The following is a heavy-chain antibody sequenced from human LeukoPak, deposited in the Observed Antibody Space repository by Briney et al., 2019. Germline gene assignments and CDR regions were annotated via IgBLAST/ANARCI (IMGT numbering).Heavy chain of an antibody. CDR2: IYYSGST. CDR3: ARYYGSGRTNRFDP. V-gene: IGHV4-31*03. CDR1: GGSISSGGYY. J-gene: IGHJ5*02. D-gene: IGHD3-10*01. Sequence: PSQTLSLTCTVSGGSISSGGYYWSWIRQHPGKGLEWIGYIYYSGSTYYNPSHKSRVTISVDTSKNQFSLKLSSVTAADTAVYYCARYYGSGRTNRFDPWGQGTLVTVSS.